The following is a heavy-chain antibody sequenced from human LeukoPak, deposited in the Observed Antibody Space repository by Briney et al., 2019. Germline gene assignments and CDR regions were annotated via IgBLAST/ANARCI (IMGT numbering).Heavy chain of an antibody. V-gene: IGHV4-34*01. CDR1: GGSFSGYY. Sequence: SETLSLTCAVYGGSFSGYYWSWIRQPPGKGLEWIGEINHSGSTNYNPSLKSRVTISVDKSKNQFSLKLSSVTAADTAVYYCARLSSGWYMYYFDYWGQGTLVTVSS. CDR3: ARLSSGWYMYYFDY. J-gene: IGHJ4*02. CDR2: INHSGST. D-gene: IGHD6-19*01.